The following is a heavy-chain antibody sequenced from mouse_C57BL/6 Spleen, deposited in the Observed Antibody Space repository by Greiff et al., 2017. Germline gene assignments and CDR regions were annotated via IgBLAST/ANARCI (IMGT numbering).Heavy chain of an antibody. V-gene: IGHV1-9*01. CDR3: ARSGSSTVVAPFAY. CDR1: GYTFTGYW. Sequence: QVQLKQSGAELMKPGASVKLSCKATGYTFTGYWIEWVKQRPGHGLEWIGEILPGSGSTNYNEKFKGKATFTADTSSNTAYMQLSSLTTEDSAIYYCARSGSSTVVAPFAYWGQGTLVTVSA. D-gene: IGHD1-1*01. J-gene: IGHJ3*01. CDR2: ILPGSGST.